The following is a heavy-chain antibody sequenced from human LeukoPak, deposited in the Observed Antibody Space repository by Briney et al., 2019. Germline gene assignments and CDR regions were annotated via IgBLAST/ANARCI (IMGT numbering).Heavy chain of an antibody. J-gene: IGHJ4*02. D-gene: IGHD3-22*01. CDR2: IFYSGST. CDR3: ARLYHVSSAYFLDY. V-gene: IGHV4-59*08. Sequence: PSETLSLTCTVSGGSISSYYWSWTRQPPGKGLEWIGYIFYSGSTNYNPSLESRITISMDTSKNQFSLRLSSVTAADTAVYYCARLYHVSSAYFLDYWGQGTLVTVSS. CDR1: GGSISSYY.